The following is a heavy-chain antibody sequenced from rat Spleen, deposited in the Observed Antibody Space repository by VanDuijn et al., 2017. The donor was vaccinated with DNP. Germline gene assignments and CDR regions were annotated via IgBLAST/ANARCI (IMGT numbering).Heavy chain of an antibody. D-gene: IGHD1-11*01. CDR1: GFTFSDYN. J-gene: IGHJ3*01. CDR3: TTVYGGYSGWFAS. Sequence: EVQLVESGGTLVQPGRSLKLSCEASGFTFSDYNMAWVRQAPKKGLEWVATLSFDGGRTYYRDSVKGRFTISRDNAKSSLYLQMDSLRSEDTATYYCTTVYGGYSGWFASWGQGTLVTVSS. CDR2: LSFDGGRT. V-gene: IGHV5S10*01.